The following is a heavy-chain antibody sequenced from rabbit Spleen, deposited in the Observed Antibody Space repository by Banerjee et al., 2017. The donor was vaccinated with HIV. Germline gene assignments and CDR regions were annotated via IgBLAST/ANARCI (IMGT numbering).Heavy chain of an antibody. Sequence: EESGGGLVQPEGSLTLTCTASGLSFSSRFWISWVRQAPGKGLEWVADIYTGSSGSTYYANWAKGRFTISKTSSTTVTLQMTSLTAADTATYFCARFYAGYGDFGYAAMWGPGTLVTVS. CDR2: IYTGSSGST. J-gene: IGHJ4*01. D-gene: IGHD7-1*01. CDR1: GLSFSSRFW. V-gene: IGHV1S45*01. CDR3: ARFYAGYGDFGYAAM.